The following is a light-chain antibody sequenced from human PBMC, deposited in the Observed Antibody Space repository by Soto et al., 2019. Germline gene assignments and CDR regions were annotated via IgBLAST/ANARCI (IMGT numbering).Light chain of an antibody. Sequence: QSVLTQPPSASGTPGQRVTISCSGSSSNIGTNYVYWYQQFPGTAPKLLIYRHNQRPSGVPDRFSGSRSGTSASLAISGLRSEDEADYYCASWDDSLSGVVFGGGTKLTVL. J-gene: IGLJ2*01. V-gene: IGLV1-47*01. CDR1: SSNIGTNY. CDR3: ASWDDSLSGVV. CDR2: RHN.